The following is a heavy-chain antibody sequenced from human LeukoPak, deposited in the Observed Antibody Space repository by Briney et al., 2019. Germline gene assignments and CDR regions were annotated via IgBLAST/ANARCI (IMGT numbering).Heavy chain of an antibody. CDR2: IKQDGSEK. J-gene: IGHJ4*02. CDR1: GFTFASYA. CDR3: ARDPHVLPFDY. V-gene: IGHV3-7*04. Sequence: PGGSLRLSCAASGFTFASYAMTWVRQAPGKGLEWVANIKQDGSEKYYVDSVKGRFTISRDNAKNSLYLQMNSLRAEDTAVYYCARDPHVLPFDYWGQGTLVTVSS.